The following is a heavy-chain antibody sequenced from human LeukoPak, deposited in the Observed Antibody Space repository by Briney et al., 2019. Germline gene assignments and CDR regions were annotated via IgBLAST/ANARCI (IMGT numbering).Heavy chain of an antibody. Sequence: SETLSLTCTVSGGSISSSSYYWGWIRQPPGKGLEWIGSIYYSGRTYYNPSLKSRVTISVDTSKNQFSPKLSSVTAADTAVYYCARRVGSGSINWFDPWGQGTLVTVSS. CDR3: ARRVGSGSINWFDP. D-gene: IGHD3-10*01. J-gene: IGHJ5*02. CDR1: GGSISSSSYY. V-gene: IGHV4-39*01. CDR2: IYYSGRT.